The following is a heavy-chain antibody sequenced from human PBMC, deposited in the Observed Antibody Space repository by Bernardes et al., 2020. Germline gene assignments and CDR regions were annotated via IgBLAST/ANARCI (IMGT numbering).Heavy chain of an antibody. CDR3: AKSISNSYYYGMDV. V-gene: IGHV3-30*15. J-gene: IGHJ6*02. CDR1: EFTFSSYA. Sequence: GGSLRLSCAASEFTFSSYAMHWVRQAPGKGLEWVAIISYDGTNKFYADSVKGRFTISRDNSQNTLYLQMSTLRAEDTATYYCAKSISNSYYYGMDVWGQGTTVIVSS. CDR2: ISYDGTNK. D-gene: IGHD4-4*01.